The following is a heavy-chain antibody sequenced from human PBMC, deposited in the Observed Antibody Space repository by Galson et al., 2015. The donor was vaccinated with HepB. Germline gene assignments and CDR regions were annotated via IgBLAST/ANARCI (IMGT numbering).Heavy chain of an antibody. CDR1: GGTFSSYA. CDR2: IIPIFGTA. D-gene: IGHD2-2*02. Sequence: SVKVSCKASGGTFSSYAISWVRQAPGQGLEWMGGIIPIFGTANYAQKFQGRVTITADESTSTAYMELSSLRSEDTAVYYCARDQGGYCSSTSCYTAAAFDIWGQGTMVTVSS. CDR3: ARDQGGYCSSTSCYTAAAFDI. V-gene: IGHV1-69*13. J-gene: IGHJ3*02.